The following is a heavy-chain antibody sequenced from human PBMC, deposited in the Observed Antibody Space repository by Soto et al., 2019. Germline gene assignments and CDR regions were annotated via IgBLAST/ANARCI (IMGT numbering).Heavy chain of an antibody. V-gene: IGHV4-30-4*01. J-gene: IGHJ6*02. CDR3: ASSQIDPRSYYYYGMDV. CDR1: GGSISSGDYY. CDR2: IYYSGST. Sequence: TLSLPCTVSGGSISSGDYYWSWIRQPPGKGLEWIGYIYYSGSTYYNPSLKSRVTISVDTSKNQFSLKLSSVTAADTAVYYCASSQIDPRSYYYYGMDVWGQGTTVTVSS.